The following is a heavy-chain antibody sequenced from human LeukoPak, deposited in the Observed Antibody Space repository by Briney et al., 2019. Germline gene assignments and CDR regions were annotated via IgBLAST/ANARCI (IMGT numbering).Heavy chain of an antibody. J-gene: IGHJ4*02. CDR2: ISSDGNT. CDR1: GLTVSSNY. CDR3: ARLPYDSSGYGFSDY. V-gene: IGHV3-66*04. Sequence: PGGSLRLSCAAPGLTVSSNYMTWVRQGPRKGLERVSHISSDGNTNHADSVKGTFTISRDSSKNTLYLQMNSLRVEDTAVYYCARLPYDSSGYGFSDYWGQGTLVTVSS. D-gene: IGHD3-22*01.